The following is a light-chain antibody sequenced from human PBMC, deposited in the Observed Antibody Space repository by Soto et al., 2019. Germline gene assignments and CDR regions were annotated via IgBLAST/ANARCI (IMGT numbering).Light chain of an antibody. V-gene: IGLV2-14*01. CDR3: SSFTSSTTLVV. J-gene: IGLJ2*01. CDR2: EVN. Sequence: QSALTQPASVSGSPGQSITISCTGTSSDVGGHNYVSWYQQQPGKAPKLMIYEVNNRPSGVSDRFSGSKAGNTASLTISGLQAEDEADYYCSSFTSSTTLVVFGGGTKLTVL. CDR1: SSDVGGHNY.